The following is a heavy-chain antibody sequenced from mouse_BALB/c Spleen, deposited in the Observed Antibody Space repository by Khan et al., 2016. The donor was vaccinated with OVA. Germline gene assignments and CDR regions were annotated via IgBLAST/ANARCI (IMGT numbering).Heavy chain of an antibody. J-gene: IGHJ3*01. CDR1: GFSLITYG. D-gene: IGHD2-12*01. Sequence: QVQLQQPGPGLVQPSQNLSITCTVSGFSLITYGVHWVRQSPGKGLEWLGVIWSGGSTDYNEAFISRLSISKDNSKSQVFFKMNSLQSDDTAIYYCARNSYRYDFTYWGRGTLVTVSS. V-gene: IGHV2-4-1*01. CDR3: ARNSYRYDFTY. CDR2: IWSGGST.